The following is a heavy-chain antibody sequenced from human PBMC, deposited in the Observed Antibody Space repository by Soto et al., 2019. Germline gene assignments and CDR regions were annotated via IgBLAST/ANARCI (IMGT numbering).Heavy chain of an antibody. J-gene: IGHJ5*02. Sequence: ASVKVSCKASGYFFSNYFMHWVRQAPGQGLEWRGWINPNSGGTNYAQKFQGRVTMTRDTSISTAYMELSRLRSDDTAVYYCARDLGAGPYNWFDPWGQGTLVTVSS. CDR1: GYFFSNYF. CDR2: INPNSGGT. V-gene: IGHV1-2*02. CDR3: ARDLGAGPYNWFDP. D-gene: IGHD6-19*01.